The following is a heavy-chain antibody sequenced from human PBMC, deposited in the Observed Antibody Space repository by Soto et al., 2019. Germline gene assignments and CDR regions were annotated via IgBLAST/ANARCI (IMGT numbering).Heavy chain of an antibody. Sequence: PSETLSLTCAVSGYSISSGYYWGWIRQPPGKGLEWIASIHYLGSTYQNPSLKRRVNISVDTSKNQFSLKFSSVTAADTAVYYCARVLGGSFYYFDSWDHGTLVTVSS. J-gene: IGHJ4*01. CDR2: IHYLGST. CDR3: ARVLGGSFYYFDS. V-gene: IGHV4-38-2*01. CDR1: GYSISSGYY. D-gene: IGHD1-26*01.